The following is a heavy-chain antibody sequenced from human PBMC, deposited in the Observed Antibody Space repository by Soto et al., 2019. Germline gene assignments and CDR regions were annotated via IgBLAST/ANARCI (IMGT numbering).Heavy chain of an antibody. Sequence: EVQLVQSGAEAKKPGESLRISCKGSGYSFTSYWISWVRQMPGKGLEWMGRIDPIDSYTNYSPSFQGHVTISADKSISTAYLQWSSLKASDTAMYYCARRAHMSRRGETFSYYYYGMDVWGQGTTVTVSS. J-gene: IGHJ6*02. CDR3: ARRAHMSRRGETFSYYYYGMDV. CDR2: IDPIDSYT. CDR1: GYSFTSYW. D-gene: IGHD3-16*01. V-gene: IGHV5-10-1*01.